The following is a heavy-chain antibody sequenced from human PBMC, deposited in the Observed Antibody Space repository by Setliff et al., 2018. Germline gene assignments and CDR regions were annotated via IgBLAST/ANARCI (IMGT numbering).Heavy chain of an antibody. CDR2: ISAYTGRA. D-gene: IGHD4-4*01. V-gene: IGHV4-30-4*01. CDR3: AREVIDPVSSDAFDI. Sequence: TLSLTCTVSGGSIRSGNDLWSWLRQSPGKGLEWIAYISAYTGRAYYNPSLQSRAALSADTSKSQFSLRLTSVTAADTAAYYCAREVIDPVSSDAFDIWGQGRMVTVS. J-gene: IGHJ3*02. CDR1: GGSIRSGNDL.